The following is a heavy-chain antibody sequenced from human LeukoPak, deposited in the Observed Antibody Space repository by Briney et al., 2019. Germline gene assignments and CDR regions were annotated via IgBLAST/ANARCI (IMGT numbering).Heavy chain of an antibody. Sequence: GSPRLSCAASGFTFSSYAMSWVRQAPGKGLEWVSAISGSGGSTYYADSVKGRFTISRDNSKNTLYLQMNSLRAEDTAVYYCAKDGPYSSSWFPDYWGQGTLVTVSS. D-gene: IGHD6-13*01. J-gene: IGHJ4*02. V-gene: IGHV3-23*01. CDR1: GFTFSSYA. CDR2: ISGSGGST. CDR3: AKDGPYSSSWFPDY.